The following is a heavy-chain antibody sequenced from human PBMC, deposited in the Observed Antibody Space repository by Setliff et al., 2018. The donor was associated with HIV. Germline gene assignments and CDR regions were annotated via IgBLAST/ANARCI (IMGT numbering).Heavy chain of an antibody. CDR3: AREVDVVTTSDAFDI. D-gene: IGHD2-21*02. J-gene: IGHJ3*02. Sequence: SETLSLTCTVSGGSISGSNYYWGWIRQPPGKGLEWVGSIYYSGSTYYSPSLKSRVTISVDTSMNQFSLKLTSVTAADTAVYYCAREVDVVTTSDAFDIWGQGTMVTVSS. V-gene: IGHV4-39*02. CDR2: IYYSGST. CDR1: GGSISGSNYY.